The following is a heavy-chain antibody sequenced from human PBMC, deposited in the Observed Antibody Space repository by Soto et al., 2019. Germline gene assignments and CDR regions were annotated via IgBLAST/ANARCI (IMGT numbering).Heavy chain of an antibody. CDR3: ARNNYDFWSGYYGKSGYFDY. D-gene: IGHD3-3*01. V-gene: IGHV3-23*01. J-gene: IGHJ4*02. CDR1: GFTFSSYA. CDR2: ISGSGGST. Sequence: PGGSLRLSCAASGFTFSSYAMSWVRQAPGKGLEWVSAISGSGGSTYYADSVKGRFTISRDNSKNTLYLQMNSLRAEDTAVYYCARNNYDFWSGYYGKSGYFDYWGQGTLVTVSS.